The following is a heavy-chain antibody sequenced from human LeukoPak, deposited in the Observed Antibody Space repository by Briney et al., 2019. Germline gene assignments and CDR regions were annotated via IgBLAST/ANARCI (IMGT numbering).Heavy chain of an antibody. J-gene: IGHJ4*02. CDR3: ARVGSVAAAGTGGVY. D-gene: IGHD6-13*01. Sequence: GASVKVSCKASGYTFTGYYMHWVRQAPGQGLEWLGWINPNSGGTNYAQKFEGRVTITRDTSISTAYMGLSRLRSDDTAVYYCARVGSVAAAGTGGVYWGQGTLVTVSS. V-gene: IGHV1-2*02. CDR1: GYTFTGYY. CDR2: INPNSGGT.